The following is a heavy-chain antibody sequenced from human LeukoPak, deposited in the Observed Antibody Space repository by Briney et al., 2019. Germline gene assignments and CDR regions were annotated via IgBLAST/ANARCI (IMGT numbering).Heavy chain of an antibody. V-gene: IGHV3-21*01. Sequence: PGGSLRLSCAASGFDFSDYTMNWVRQAPGKGLEWVASVAGDSHYIYYPDSVRGRFTISRDNAENSLYLQMNSLRAEDTAVYYCTRDPPSSGWSFDYWGQGTLVTVSS. CDR3: TRDPPSSGWSFDY. J-gene: IGHJ4*02. D-gene: IGHD6-19*01. CDR2: VAGDSHYI. CDR1: GFDFSDYT.